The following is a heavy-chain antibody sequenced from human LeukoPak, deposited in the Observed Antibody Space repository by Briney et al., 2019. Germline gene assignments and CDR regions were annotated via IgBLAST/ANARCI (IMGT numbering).Heavy chain of an antibody. CDR1: GYSFTSYW. Sequence: GESLKIPCKGSGYSFTSYWIGWVRQMPGKGLEWMGIIYPSDSNTRYSPSFQGQVTISADKSISTAYLQWTSLKASDTAMYYCARWLIDTASDYWGQGTLVTVSS. J-gene: IGHJ4*02. CDR2: IYPSDSNT. CDR3: ARWLIDTASDY. D-gene: IGHD5-18*01. V-gene: IGHV5-51*01.